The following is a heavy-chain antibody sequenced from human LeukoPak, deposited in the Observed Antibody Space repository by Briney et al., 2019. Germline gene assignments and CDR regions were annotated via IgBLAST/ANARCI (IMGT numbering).Heavy chain of an antibody. V-gene: IGHV1-2*02. CDR3: ARGPRSYSSSWYNWFDP. J-gene: IGHJ5*02. CDR1: GYTFTGYY. CDR2: INPNSGGT. D-gene: IGHD6-13*01. Sequence: ASVKVSCKASGYTFTGYYMHWVRQAPGQGLEWMGWINPNSGGTNYAQKFHGRVTMTRDTSISTAYMELSRLRSDDTAVYYCARGPRSYSSSWYNWFDPWGQGTLVTVSS.